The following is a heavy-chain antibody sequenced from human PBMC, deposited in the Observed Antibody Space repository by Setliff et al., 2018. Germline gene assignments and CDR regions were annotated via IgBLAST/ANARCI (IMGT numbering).Heavy chain of an antibody. V-gene: IGHV3-23*01. Sequence: GESLRLSCAASGFTFSTYAMSWVRQAPGRGLEWVSGISATGSNTYYADSVKGRFTISRDNSKNTLFLQMNSLRADDTAVYYCARRIKEGNHFFDYWGQGTLVTVSS. J-gene: IGHJ4*02. CDR2: ISATGSNT. CDR1: GFTFSTYA. D-gene: IGHD2-15*01. CDR3: ARRIKEGNHFFDY.